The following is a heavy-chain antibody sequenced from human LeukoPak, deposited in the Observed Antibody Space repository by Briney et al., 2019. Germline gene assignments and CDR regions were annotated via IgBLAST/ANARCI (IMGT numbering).Heavy chain of an antibody. CDR1: GLSVRGSY. V-gene: IGHV3-53*01. J-gene: IGHJ4*02. CDR2: IYSGDRR. CDR3: TTRLQNHFDY. Sequence: PGGSLRLSCEVSGLSVRGSYMSWVRQAPGKGLEWVSVIYSGDRRYYADSVKGRFTISRDDSQNTLYLQMDSLRAEDTAVYYCTTRLQNHFDYWGQGTQVTVSS. D-gene: IGHD5-24*01.